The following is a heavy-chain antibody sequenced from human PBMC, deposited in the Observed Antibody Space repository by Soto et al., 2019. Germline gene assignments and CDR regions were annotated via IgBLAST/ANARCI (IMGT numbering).Heavy chain of an antibody. CDR3: ARGETYLGV. J-gene: IGHJ6*02. CDR2: IIPIFSSR. D-gene: IGHD3-16*01. V-gene: IGHV1-69*01. CDR1: RDTFNKYA. Sequence: QVQLVQSGAEVKKPGSSVKVSCKTSRDTFNKYAFNWVRQAPGQGLEWMGWIIPIFSSRNYAEKFQGRVTITEDDSTSTAYMKLRSLRFEDTAVYYCARGETYLGVWGQGTTVTVSS.